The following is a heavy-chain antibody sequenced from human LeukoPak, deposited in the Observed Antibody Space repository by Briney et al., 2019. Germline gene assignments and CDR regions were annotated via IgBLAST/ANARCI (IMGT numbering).Heavy chain of an antibody. J-gene: IGHJ6*03. CDR3: QLNGVVGAKDDYYYYYMDV. CDR1: GYTLTELS. V-gene: IGHV1-24*01. D-gene: IGHD1-26*01. Sequence: ASVKVSCKVSGYTLTELSMHWVRQAPGKGLEWMGGFDPEDGETTYAQKFQGRVTMTEDTSTDTAYMELSSLRSEDTAVYYCQLNGVVGAKDDYYYYYMDVWGKGTTVTISS. CDR2: FDPEDGET.